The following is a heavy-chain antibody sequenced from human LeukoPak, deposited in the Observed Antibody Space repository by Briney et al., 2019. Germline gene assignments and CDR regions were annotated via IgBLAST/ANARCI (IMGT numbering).Heavy chain of an antibody. CDR1: GFTFSSYA. V-gene: IGHV3-23*01. D-gene: IGHD3-9*01. Sequence: GGSLRLSCAASGFTFSSYAMSWVRQAPGKGLEWVSAISGSGGSTYYTDSVKGRFTISRDNSKNTLYLQMNSLRAEDTAVYYCAKGTYDILTDWLDYWGQGTLVTVSS. CDR3: AKGTYDILTDWLDY. J-gene: IGHJ4*02. CDR2: ISGSGGST.